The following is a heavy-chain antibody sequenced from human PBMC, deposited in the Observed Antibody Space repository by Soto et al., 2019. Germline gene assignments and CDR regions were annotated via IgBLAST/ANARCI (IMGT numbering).Heavy chain of an antibody. CDR3: ARELAVAGPSGYYYGMDV. J-gene: IGHJ6*02. D-gene: IGHD6-19*01. CDR2: ISAYNGNT. Sequence: ASVKVSCKASGYSFTSYGISWVRQAPGQGLEWMGWISAYNGNTNYAQKLQGRVTMTTDTSTSTAYMELRSLRSDDTAVCYCARELAVAGPSGYYYGMDVWGQGTTVTVSS. V-gene: IGHV1-18*04. CDR1: GYSFTSYG.